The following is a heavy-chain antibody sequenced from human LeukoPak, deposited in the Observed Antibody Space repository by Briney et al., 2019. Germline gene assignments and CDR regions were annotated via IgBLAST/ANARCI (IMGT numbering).Heavy chain of an antibody. CDR1: EYTFTGYY. V-gene: IGHV1-2*02. J-gene: IGHJ6*03. D-gene: IGHD3-3*01. CDR2: INLNSGGT. Sequence: ASVKVSCKASEYTFTGYYMHWVRQAPGQGLEWMGWINLNSGGTNYAQKFQGRVTMTRDTSISTAYMEMSRLRSDDTAVYYCARTGPILAYYYYYYMDAWGKGTTVTISS. CDR3: ARTGPILAYYYYYYMDA.